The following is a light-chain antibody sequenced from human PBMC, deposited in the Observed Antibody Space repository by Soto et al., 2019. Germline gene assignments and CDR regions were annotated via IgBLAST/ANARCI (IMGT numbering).Light chain of an antibody. CDR2: EVS. Sequence: QSALTPPASVSGSLGQSITISCTATNNGISFFNYVSWYQQHSGKAPKLICYEVSSRPSGVSNRFSGSRSGNTASLTISGLQTEDEADYYCNSYTSSNTLVFGTGTKVTVL. CDR1: NNGISFFNY. CDR3: NSYTSSNTLV. V-gene: IGLV2-14*01. J-gene: IGLJ1*01.